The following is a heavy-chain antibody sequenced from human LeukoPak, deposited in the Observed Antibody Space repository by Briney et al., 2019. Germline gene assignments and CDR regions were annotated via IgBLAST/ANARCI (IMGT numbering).Heavy chain of an antibody. Sequence: GGSLRLSCAASGFTFSNYSMTWVRQAPGKGLEWVSSISGSDTSTYYADSVKGRFTISRDNSKNTLELQMDSLRAEDTAVYYCTKARSASSSSRYNYWGQGILVTVSS. D-gene: IGHD2-2*02. CDR3: TKARSASSSSRYNY. V-gene: IGHV3-23*01. J-gene: IGHJ4*02. CDR1: GFTFSNYS. CDR2: ISGSDTST.